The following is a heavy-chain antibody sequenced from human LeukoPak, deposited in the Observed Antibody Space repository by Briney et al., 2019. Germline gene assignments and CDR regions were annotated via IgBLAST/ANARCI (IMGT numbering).Heavy chain of an antibody. CDR1: GFTFTSFG. J-gene: IGHJ4*02. CDR2: ISYDGSNK. Sequence: GGSLRLSCAASGFTFTSFGMHWVRQAPGKGLEWVAVISYDGSNKYYADSVKGRFTISRDNSKNTLYLQMNSLRAEDTAVYYCARDGSITMVRGVITYYFDYWGLGTLVTVSS. V-gene: IGHV3-30*03. CDR3: ARDGSITMVRGVITYYFDY. D-gene: IGHD3-10*01.